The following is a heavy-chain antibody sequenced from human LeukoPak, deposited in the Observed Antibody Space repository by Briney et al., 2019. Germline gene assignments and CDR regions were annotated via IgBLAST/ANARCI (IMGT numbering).Heavy chain of an antibody. V-gene: IGHV4-31*03. CDR3: ARGSKGGYRSGGSCLAFDI. J-gene: IGHJ3*02. CDR1: GGSISSGGYY. D-gene: IGHD2-15*01. Sequence: TSQTLSLTCTVSGGSISSGGYYWSWIRQHPGKGLEWIGYIYYSGSTYYNPSLKSRVTISVDTSKNQFSLKLSSVTAADTAVYYCARGSKGGYRSGGSCLAFDIWGQGTMVTVSS. CDR2: IYYSGST.